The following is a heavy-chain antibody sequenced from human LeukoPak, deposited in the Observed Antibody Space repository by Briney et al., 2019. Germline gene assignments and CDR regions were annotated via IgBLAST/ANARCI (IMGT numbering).Heavy chain of an antibody. Sequence: GGSLRLSCAASGFSFGSSGINWVRKAPGRGLEWVASIGSTGSDRYYADSVKGRFTISRDNAKNSLYLQINSLRVEDTAVYYCATETIGRHYDYWGQGTLLTVSS. CDR1: GFSFGSSG. CDR2: IGSTGSDR. V-gene: IGHV3-21*01. J-gene: IGHJ4*02. CDR3: ATETIGRHYDY. D-gene: IGHD1-14*01.